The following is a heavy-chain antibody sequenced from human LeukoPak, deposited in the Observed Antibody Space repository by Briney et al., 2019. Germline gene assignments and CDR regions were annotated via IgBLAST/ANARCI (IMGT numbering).Heavy chain of an antibody. D-gene: IGHD6-13*01. CDR3: ASIAAAGSTRYWFDP. Sequence: SETLSLTCTVSGGSISSSSYYWGWIRQPPGKGLEWIGSIYYSGSTYYNPSLKSRVTISVDTSKSQFSLKLSSVTAADTAVCYCASIAAAGSTRYWFDPWGQGTLVTVSS. V-gene: IGHV4-39*01. CDR2: IYYSGST. CDR1: GGSISSSSYY. J-gene: IGHJ5*02.